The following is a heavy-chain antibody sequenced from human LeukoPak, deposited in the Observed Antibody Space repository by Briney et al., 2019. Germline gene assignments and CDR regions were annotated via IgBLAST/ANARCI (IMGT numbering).Heavy chain of an antibody. CDR3: ARGGDSSSPGRFDY. D-gene: IGHD6-6*01. CDR2: TYYRSKWYN. Sequence: SQTPSLTCAISGDSVSSNSAAWNWIRQSPSRGLEWLGRTYYRSKWYNDYAVSVKSRITINPDTSKNQFSLQLNSVTPEDTAVYYCARGGDSSSPGRFDYWGQGTLVTVSS. J-gene: IGHJ4*02. V-gene: IGHV6-1*01. CDR1: GDSVSSNSAA.